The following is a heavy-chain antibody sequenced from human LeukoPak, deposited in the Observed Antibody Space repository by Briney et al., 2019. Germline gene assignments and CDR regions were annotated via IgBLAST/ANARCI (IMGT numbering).Heavy chain of an antibody. J-gene: IGHJ4*02. CDR1: GFTFSSYS. V-gene: IGHV3-21*01. CDR2: ISSSSSYI. D-gene: IGHD3-22*01. CDR3: ARDFHRRLYDSSGYYLY. Sequence: PGGSLRLSCAASGFTFSSYSMNWVRQAPGKGLEWVSSISSSSSYIYYADSVKGRFTISRDNAKNSLYLQMNSPRAEDTAVYYCARDFHRRLYDSSGYYLYWGQGTLVTVSS.